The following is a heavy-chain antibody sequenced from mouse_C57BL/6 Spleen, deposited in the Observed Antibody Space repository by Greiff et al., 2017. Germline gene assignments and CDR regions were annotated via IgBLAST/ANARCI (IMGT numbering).Heavy chain of an antibody. CDR3: AYQGVELRYFDV. CDR1: GYTFTSYW. V-gene: IGHV1-74*01. D-gene: IGHD1-3*01. CDR2: IHPSDSDT. J-gene: IGHJ1*03. Sequence: QVQLKQPGAELVKPGASVKVSCKASGYTFTSYWMHWVKQRPGQGLEWIGRIHPSDSDTNYNQKFKGKATLTVDKSSSTAYMQLSSLTSEDSAVYYCAYQGVELRYFDVWGTGTTVTVSS.